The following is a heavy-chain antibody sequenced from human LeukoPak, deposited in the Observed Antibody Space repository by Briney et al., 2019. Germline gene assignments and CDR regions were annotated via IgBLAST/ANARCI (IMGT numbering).Heavy chain of an antibody. CDR3: ARDLTRGELYGMDV. V-gene: IGHV4-59*01. CDR1: GGSISSYY. Sequence: SETLSLTYTVSGGSISSYYWSWLRQPPGKGLEWIGYIYYSGSTNYNPSLKSRVTLSVDTSKNQFSLKLSSVTAADTAVYYCARDLTRGELYGMDVWGQGTTVTVSS. D-gene: IGHD1-26*01. CDR2: IYYSGST. J-gene: IGHJ6*02.